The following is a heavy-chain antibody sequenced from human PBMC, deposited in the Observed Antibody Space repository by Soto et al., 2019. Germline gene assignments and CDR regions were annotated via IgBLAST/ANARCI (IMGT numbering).Heavy chain of an antibody. Sequence: QVKLQESGPGLVKPSGTLSLSCAVSGGSISSSNWWTWVRQPPGKGLEWIGEIYHSGSTNYNPSLKSRVTIFVDKSKNQVSLRLSSVTAADTAMYYCARAEQSRDYYGSGTTSDWGQGTLVTVSS. J-gene: IGHJ4*02. CDR3: ARAEQSRDYYGSGTTSD. D-gene: IGHD3-10*01. V-gene: IGHV4-4*02. CDR2: IYHSGST. CDR1: GGSISSSNW.